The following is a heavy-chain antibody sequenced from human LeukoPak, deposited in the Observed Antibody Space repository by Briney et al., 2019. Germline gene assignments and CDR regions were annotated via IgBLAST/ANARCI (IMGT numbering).Heavy chain of an antibody. CDR1: EFSVGSNY. Sequence: GGSLRLSCAASEFSVGSNYMTWVRQAPGKGLEWVSLIYSGGSTYYADSVKGRFTISRDNSKNTLYLQMNSLRAEDTAVYYCARDFGAPSTAVTGGYWGQGTLVTVSS. CDR3: ARDFGAPSTAVTGGY. CDR2: IYSGGST. J-gene: IGHJ4*02. V-gene: IGHV3-66*02. D-gene: IGHD4-23*01.